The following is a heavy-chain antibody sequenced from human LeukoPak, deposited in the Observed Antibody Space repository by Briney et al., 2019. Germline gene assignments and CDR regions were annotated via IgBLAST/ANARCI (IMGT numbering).Heavy chain of an antibody. Sequence: GGSLRLSCAASGFTVSSNYMSWVRQAPGKGLEWVSAISGSGGSTYYADSVKGRFTISRDNSKNTLYLQMNSLRAEDTAVYYCAKPDNDYGDYVYDYWGQGTLVTVSS. V-gene: IGHV3-23*01. CDR3: AKPDNDYGDYVYDY. CDR1: GFTVSSNY. D-gene: IGHD4-17*01. CDR2: ISGSGGST. J-gene: IGHJ4*02.